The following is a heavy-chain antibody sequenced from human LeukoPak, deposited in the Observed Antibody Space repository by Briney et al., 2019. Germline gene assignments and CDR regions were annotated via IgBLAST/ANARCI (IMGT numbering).Heavy chain of an antibody. CDR1: GFTFSSYA. D-gene: IGHD6-19*01. Sequence: GGSLRLSCAASGFTFSSYAMHWVRQAPGKGLEWVAVISYDGSNKYYADSVKGRFTISRDNSKNTLYLQMNSLRAEDTAVYYCAKDPSSGYQGAEYFQHWGQGTLVTVSS. J-gene: IGHJ1*01. V-gene: IGHV3-30-3*01. CDR2: ISYDGSNK. CDR3: AKDPSSGYQGAEYFQH.